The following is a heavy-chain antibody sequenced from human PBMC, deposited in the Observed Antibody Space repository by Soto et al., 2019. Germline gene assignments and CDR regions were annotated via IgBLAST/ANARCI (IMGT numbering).Heavy chain of an antibody. CDR2: ISYDGSNK. V-gene: IGHV3-30*18. CDR3: AKAGIAAAGYYFDY. D-gene: IGHD6-13*01. Sequence: LRLSCAASGFTFSSYGMHWVRQAPGKGLEWVAVISYDGSNKYYADSVKGRFTISRDNSKNTLYLQMNSLRAEDTAVYYCAKAGIAAAGYYFDYWGQGTLVTVSS. CDR1: GFTFSSYG. J-gene: IGHJ4*02.